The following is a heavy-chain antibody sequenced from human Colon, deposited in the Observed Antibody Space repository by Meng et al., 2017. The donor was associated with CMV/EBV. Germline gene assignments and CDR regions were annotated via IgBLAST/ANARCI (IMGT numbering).Heavy chain of an antibody. J-gene: IGHJ5*02. V-gene: IGHV3-23*03. CDR1: GFTFSNYA. CDR2: IYSGDNRT. Sequence: LKISCVASGFTFSNYAMSWVRQAPGKGLEWVSVIYSGDNRTYYGDSVRGRFTISRDNSKHTLYLQMNSLRVEDTAVYYCVKDDNGYTGEGGSWGQGTLVTVSS. CDR3: VKDDNGYTGEGGS. D-gene: IGHD5-18*01.